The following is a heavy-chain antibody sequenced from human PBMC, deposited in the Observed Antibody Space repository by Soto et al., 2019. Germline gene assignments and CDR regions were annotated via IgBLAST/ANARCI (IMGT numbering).Heavy chain of an antibody. Sequence: PGGSLRLSCAASGFTFSSYGMHWVRQAPGKGLEWVAVISYDGSNKYYADSVKGRFTISRDNSKNTLYLQMNSLRAEDTAVYYCAKGSYGIYYYYYYYMDVWGKGTTVTVSS. V-gene: IGHV3-30*18. CDR3: AKGSYGIYYYYYYYMDV. CDR2: ISYDGSNK. CDR1: GFTFSSYG. J-gene: IGHJ6*03. D-gene: IGHD3-16*01.